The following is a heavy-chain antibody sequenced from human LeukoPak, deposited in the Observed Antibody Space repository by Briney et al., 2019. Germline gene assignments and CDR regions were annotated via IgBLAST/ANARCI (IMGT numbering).Heavy chain of an antibody. D-gene: IGHD6-13*01. V-gene: IGHV3-30*02. Sequence: PGGSLRLSCAASGFTFSSYGMHWVRQAPGKGLEWVAFIRYDGSNKYYADSVKGRFTISRDNAKNSLYLQMNSLRAEDTAVYYCAKSAPLAAAGPPYYYYYGMDVWGQGTTVTVSS. J-gene: IGHJ6*02. CDR2: IRYDGSNK. CDR1: GFTFSSYG. CDR3: AKSAPLAAAGPPYYYYYGMDV.